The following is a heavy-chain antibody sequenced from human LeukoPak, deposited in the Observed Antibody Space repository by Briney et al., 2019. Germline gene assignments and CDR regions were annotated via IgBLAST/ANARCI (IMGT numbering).Heavy chain of an antibody. CDR1: GGSISSYY. Sequence: SETLSLTCTVSGGSISSYYWSWIRQPPGKGLEWIGHIYYSGSTNYNPPLKSRVTISVDTSKNQFSLKLSSVTAADTAVYYCARAGGDIVATTYFDYWGQGTLVTVSS. CDR3: ARAGGDIVATTYFDY. D-gene: IGHD5-12*01. J-gene: IGHJ4*02. CDR2: IYYSGST. V-gene: IGHV4-59*01.